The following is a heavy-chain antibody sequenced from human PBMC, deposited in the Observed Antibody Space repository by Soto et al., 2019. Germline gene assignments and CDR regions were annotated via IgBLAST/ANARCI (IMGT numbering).Heavy chain of an antibody. Sequence: PGGSLRLSCAASGFTFSSYAMSWVRQAPGKGLERVSAISGSGGSTYYADSVKGRFTISRDNSKNTLYLQMNSLRAEDTAVYYCARDPPPSDIVVVPAAMRLGYWGQGTLVTVSS. CDR1: GFTFSSYA. V-gene: IGHV3-23*01. CDR3: ARDPPPSDIVVVPAAMRLGY. CDR2: ISGSGGST. D-gene: IGHD2-2*01. J-gene: IGHJ4*02.